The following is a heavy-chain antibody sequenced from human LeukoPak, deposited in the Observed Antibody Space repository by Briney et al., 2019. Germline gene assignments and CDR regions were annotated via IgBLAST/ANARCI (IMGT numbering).Heavy chain of an antibody. Sequence: GASVKVSCNASGGTFSSYAISWVRQAPGQGLEWMGGIIPIFGTANYAQKFQGRVTITADKSTSTAYMELSSLRSEDTAVYYCARDRKIQLWLNPRQYNYYYMDVWGKGTTVTVSS. V-gene: IGHV1-69*06. CDR1: GGTFSSYA. J-gene: IGHJ6*03. D-gene: IGHD5-18*01. CDR3: ARDRKIQLWLNPRQYNYYYMDV. CDR2: IIPIFGTA.